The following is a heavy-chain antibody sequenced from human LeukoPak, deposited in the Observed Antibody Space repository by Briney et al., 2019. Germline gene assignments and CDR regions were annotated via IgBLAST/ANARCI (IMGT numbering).Heavy chain of an antibody. V-gene: IGHV4-4*07. J-gene: IGHJ4*02. D-gene: IGHD2-2*01. CDR3: ARLSADSSSSRGFDY. CDR1: GASITSYF. Sequence: SETLSLTCTVSGASITSYFWTWIRQPAGKGLEWISRVYSSGSTSYNPSLKSRVAMPLDTSKNQFSLKLSSVSAADTAVYYCARLSADSSSSRGFDYWGQGTLVTVSS. CDR2: VYSSGST.